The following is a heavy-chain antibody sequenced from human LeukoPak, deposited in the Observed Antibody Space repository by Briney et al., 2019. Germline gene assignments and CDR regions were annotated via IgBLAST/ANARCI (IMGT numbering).Heavy chain of an antibody. Sequence: PSETLSLTCTVSGGSISSFNYYWAWIRQPPGKGLEWIGSVYYGGTTYYNPSLKSRATISVDTSKNQFSLKLSSVTAADTAVYYCARGLTGGYYGSGSYNRPEGNWFDPWGQGTLVTVSS. D-gene: IGHD3-10*01. CDR3: ARGLTGGYYGSGSYNRPEGNWFDP. V-gene: IGHV4-39*07. CDR1: GGSISSFNYY. J-gene: IGHJ5*02. CDR2: VYYGGTT.